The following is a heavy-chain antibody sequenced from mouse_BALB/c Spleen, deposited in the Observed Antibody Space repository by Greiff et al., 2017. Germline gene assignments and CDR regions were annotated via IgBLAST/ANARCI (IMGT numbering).Heavy chain of an antibody. Sequence: VQLQQSGAELVRPGALVKLSCKASGFNIKDYYMHWVKQRPEQGLEWIGWIDPENGNTIYDPKFQGKASITADTSSNTAYLHLSSLTSEDTAVYYCASMITTAEDYWGQGTTLTVSS. J-gene: IGHJ2*01. CDR1: GFNIKDYY. CDR2: IDPENGNT. CDR3: ASMITTAEDY. V-gene: IGHV14-1*02. D-gene: IGHD2-4*01.